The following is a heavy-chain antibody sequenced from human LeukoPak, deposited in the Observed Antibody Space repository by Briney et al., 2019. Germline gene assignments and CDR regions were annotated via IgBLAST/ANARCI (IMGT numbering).Heavy chain of an antibody. CDR3: ARGGPFSSNWYLGY. D-gene: IGHD6-13*01. J-gene: IGHJ4*02. CDR1: GFTFSSYS. CDR2: ICSRSTYI. V-gene: IGHV3-21*01. Sequence: GSLRLSCAASGFTFSSYSMNWVRQAPGKGLEWVSSICSRSTYIYYADSVKGRFTISRDNAKNTLYLQMNSLRPEDTAVYYCARGGPFSSNWYLGYWGQGTLVTVSS.